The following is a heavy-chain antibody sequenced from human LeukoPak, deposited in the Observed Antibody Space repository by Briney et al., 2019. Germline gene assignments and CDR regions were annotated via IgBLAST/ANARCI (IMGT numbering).Heavy chain of an antibody. CDR1: GFTFSSYA. CDR3: AKSVAIYFYYGLDV. J-gene: IGHJ6*02. CDR2: ISGSGGST. D-gene: IGHD3-3*01. V-gene: IGHV3-23*01. Sequence: GGSLRLSCEASGFTFSSYAMSWVRQTPGKGLERVSAISGSGGSTYYADSVKGRFTISRDNSKNTLFLQMNSLRVEDTAPYYCAKSVAIYFYYGLDVWGQGTTVTVSS.